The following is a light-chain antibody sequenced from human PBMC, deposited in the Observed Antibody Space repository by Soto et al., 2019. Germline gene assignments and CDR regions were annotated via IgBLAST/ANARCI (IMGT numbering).Light chain of an antibody. CDR1: SSDIGSNNY. J-gene: IGLJ3*02. CDR2: EVS. CDR3: SSYTTTTRL. V-gene: IGLV2-14*01. Sequence: QSAPAQPASVSGSPGQSITMSCTGTSSDIGSNNYVSWFQQRPGKAPTLIIYEVSNRPSGVSTHFSGSKSGNTASLTISGLLPEDEAEYYCSSYTTTTRLFGGGTKLTVL.